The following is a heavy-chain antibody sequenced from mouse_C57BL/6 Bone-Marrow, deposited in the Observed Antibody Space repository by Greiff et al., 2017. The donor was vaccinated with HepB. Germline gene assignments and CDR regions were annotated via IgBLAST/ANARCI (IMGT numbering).Heavy chain of an antibody. V-gene: IGHV5-17*01. CDR3: ARNGYYAMDY. CDR1: GFTFSDYG. Sequence: EVMLVESGGGLVKPGGSLKLSCAASGFTFSDYGMHWVRQAPEKGLEWVAYISSGSSTIYYADTVKGRFTISRDNAQNTLFLQMTSLRSEDTAMYYCARNGYYAMDYWGQGTSVTVSS. J-gene: IGHJ4*01. CDR2: ISSGSSTI.